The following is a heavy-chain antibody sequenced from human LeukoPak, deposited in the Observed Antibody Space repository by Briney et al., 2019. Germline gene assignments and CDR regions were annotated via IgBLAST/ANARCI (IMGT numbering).Heavy chain of an antibody. D-gene: IGHD6-13*01. J-gene: IGHJ6*02. CDR2: IYYSGRT. CDR1: GGSISSYY. Sequence: SETLSLTCTVSGGSISSYYWSWIQQPPGKGLEWIGYIYYSGRTNYNPSLKSRVTISVDTSKSQFSLKVSSVTTADTAVYYCARDRLAAAGNYYYYGMDVWGQGTTVTVSS. V-gene: IGHV4-59*01. CDR3: ARDRLAAAGNYYYYGMDV.